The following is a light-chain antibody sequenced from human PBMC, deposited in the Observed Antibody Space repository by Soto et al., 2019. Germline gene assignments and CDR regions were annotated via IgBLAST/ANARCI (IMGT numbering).Light chain of an antibody. CDR1: SSDVGGYNY. CDR2: DVN. Sequence: QSALTQPASVSGSPGQSITISCTGTSSDVGGYNYVSWYQQHPGKAPKLMIYDVNNRPSGVSNRFSGSKSGNTASLTISGLQAEDEADYYCGSYTSSGPLGVFGGGTKVTVL. J-gene: IGLJ2*01. CDR3: GSYTSSGPLGV. V-gene: IGLV2-14*01.